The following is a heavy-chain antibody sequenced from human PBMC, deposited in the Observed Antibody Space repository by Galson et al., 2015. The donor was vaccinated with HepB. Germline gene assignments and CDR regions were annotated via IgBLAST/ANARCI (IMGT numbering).Heavy chain of an antibody. V-gene: IGHV3-11*01. CDR3: ARGFWSGYSNWFDP. D-gene: IGHD3-3*01. Sequence: SLRLSCAASGFTFSDYFMSWIRQAPGKGLEWVSYISDSGGTIYYADSVKGRFTISRDNAKNSVYPQMNILRAEDAAVYYCARGFWSGYSNWFDPWGQGTLVTVSS. CDR1: GFTFSDYF. CDR2: ISDSGGTI. J-gene: IGHJ5*02.